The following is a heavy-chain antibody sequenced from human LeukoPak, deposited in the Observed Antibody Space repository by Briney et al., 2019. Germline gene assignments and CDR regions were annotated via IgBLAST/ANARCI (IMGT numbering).Heavy chain of an antibody. CDR2: INADGRNT. V-gene: IGHV3-74*01. Sequence: GGSLRLSCAASGFSLDNYWMHWVRLAPRKGLEWVSRINADGRNTPYAASAKGRFTISKDNAKNTLYLEMSSVRAEYTAVYYCARGSSSGWPDYFDYWGRGTLVTVSS. D-gene: IGHD6-19*01. J-gene: IGHJ4*02. CDR1: GFSLDNYW. CDR3: ARGSSSGWPDYFDY.